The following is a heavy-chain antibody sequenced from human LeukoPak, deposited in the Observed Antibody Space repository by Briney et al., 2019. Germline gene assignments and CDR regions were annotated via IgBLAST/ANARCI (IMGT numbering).Heavy chain of an antibody. V-gene: IGHV5-51*01. Sequence: GESLKISCKASGYSFSTQWIAWVRQMPGKGLEWMGAVYPGDADTKYSPSFQGQVTISADRSTGAAYLQWSSLKASDTAIYYCARVTVSVPGDCLDYWGQGTLVTVSS. J-gene: IGHJ4*02. CDR2: VYPGDADT. CDR1: GYSFSTQW. CDR3: ARVTVSVPGDCLDY. D-gene: IGHD2-21*02.